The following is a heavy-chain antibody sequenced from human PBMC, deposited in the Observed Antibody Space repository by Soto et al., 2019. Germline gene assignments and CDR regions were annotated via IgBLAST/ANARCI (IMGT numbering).Heavy chain of an antibody. J-gene: IGHJ6*02. D-gene: IGHD3-22*01. Sequence: ASVKVSCKASGYTFTSYGISWVRQAPGQGLEWMGWISAYNGSTYYADSVKGRFTISRDNSKNTLYLQMNSLRAEDTAVCYCAKGHYYDSSGYKRGYGMDVWGQGTTVTVSS. CDR2: ISAYNGST. CDR3: AKGHYYDSSGYKRGYGMDV. V-gene: IGHV1-18*04. CDR1: GYTFTSYG.